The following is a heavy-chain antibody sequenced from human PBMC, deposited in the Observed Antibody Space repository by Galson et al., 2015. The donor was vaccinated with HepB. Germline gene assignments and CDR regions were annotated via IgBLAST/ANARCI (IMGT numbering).Heavy chain of an antibody. Sequence: SVKVSCKASGFTFTSSAMQWVRQARGQRLEWIGWIVVGSGNTNYAQKFQERVTITRDMSTSTAYMELSSLRSEDTAVYYCAAGYCSSTSCPPTYYYYYMDVWGKGTTVTVSS. CDR1: GFTFTSSA. CDR3: AAGYCSSTSCPPTYYYYYMDV. CDR2: IVVGSGNT. V-gene: IGHV1-58*02. J-gene: IGHJ6*03. D-gene: IGHD2-2*01.